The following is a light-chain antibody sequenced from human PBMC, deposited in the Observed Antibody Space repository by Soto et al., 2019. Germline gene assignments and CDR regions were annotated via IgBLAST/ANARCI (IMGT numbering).Light chain of an antibody. CDR3: QQTYTIPWT. V-gene: IGKV1-39*01. J-gene: IGKJ1*01. CDR1: QSIGPY. Sequence: DIQMTQSPSSLSASVGDRVTITCRASQSIGPYVNWCQQKPGKAPQLLISAASNLQSGVPSRFSGSGSGTEFTLTITSLQPEDCASYYCQQTYTIPWTFGQGTRVEI. CDR2: AAS.